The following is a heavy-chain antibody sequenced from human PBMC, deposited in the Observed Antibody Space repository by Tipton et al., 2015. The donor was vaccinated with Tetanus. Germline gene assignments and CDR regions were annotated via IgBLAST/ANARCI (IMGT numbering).Heavy chain of an antibody. J-gene: IGHJ4*02. D-gene: IGHD2-15*01. CDR3: AREADCSGGSCFSGDFDK. CDR1: GFIFSSYG. V-gene: IGHV3-33*01. Sequence: CAASGFIFSSYGIHWVRQAPGKGLEWVAVSWYDGTDKYYADSVKGRFTISRDNSKNTLYLQINSLRAEDTAVYYCAREADCSGGSCFSGDFDKWGQGTQVTVSS. CDR2: SWYDGTDK.